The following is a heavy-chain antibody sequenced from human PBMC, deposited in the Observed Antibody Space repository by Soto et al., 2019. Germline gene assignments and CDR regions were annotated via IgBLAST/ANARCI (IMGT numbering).Heavy chain of an antibody. CDR2: ISDTGST. Sequence: SETLSLTCTVSAGYISGYYWSWIRQPPGKGLECIGYISDTGSTNYNPSLKSRVTISVDTSKNQFSLKLTSMTAADTAVYYCARGRPWELYDYWGQGTLVTVSS. CDR3: ARGRPWELYDY. D-gene: IGHD1-26*01. J-gene: IGHJ4*02. CDR1: AGYISGYY. V-gene: IGHV4-59*01.